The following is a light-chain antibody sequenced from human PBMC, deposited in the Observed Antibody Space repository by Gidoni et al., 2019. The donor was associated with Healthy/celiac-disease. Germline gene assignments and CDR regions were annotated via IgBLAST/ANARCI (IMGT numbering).Light chain of an antibody. CDR1: QSISSY. Sequence: DIQMTQSPSSLSASVGDRVTITCRASQSISSYLNWYQQKQGKAPTLLIYAASSLQSGVPSRSSGSGSGTAFTLTICSLQPEDFATYYCQQSYSTSWTFGQGTEVEI. V-gene: IGKV1-39*01. J-gene: IGKJ1*01. CDR2: AAS. CDR3: QQSYSTSWT.